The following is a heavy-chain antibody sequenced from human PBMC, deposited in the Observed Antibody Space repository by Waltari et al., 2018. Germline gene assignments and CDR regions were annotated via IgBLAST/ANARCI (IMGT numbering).Heavy chain of an antibody. Sequence: EVHLTQSGAEVKKPGATVKISCKAPGYSFTDQFLHWVRQAPGKGPEWIGRVDPEDGETTLAEKFEGRVTITADTSTDTAYMDLSRLRSEDTALYYCMTLPIFGLVIKNYWGQGTLVTVSS. CDR3: MTLPIFGLVIKNY. CDR1: GYSFTDQF. D-gene: IGHD3-3*01. CDR2: VDPEDGET. J-gene: IGHJ1*01. V-gene: IGHV1-69-2*01.